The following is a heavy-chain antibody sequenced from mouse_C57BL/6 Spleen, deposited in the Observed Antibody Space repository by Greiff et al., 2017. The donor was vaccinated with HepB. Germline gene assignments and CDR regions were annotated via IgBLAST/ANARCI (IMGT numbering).Heavy chain of an antibody. V-gene: IGHV5-6*02. Sequence: EVMLVESGGDLVKPGGSLKLSCAASGFTFSSYGMSWVRQTPDKRLEWVATISSGGSYTYYPDSVKGRFTISRDNAKNTLYLQMSSLKSEDTAMYYCARLGTTYFDYWGQGTTLTVSS. CDR3: ARLGTTYFDY. D-gene: IGHD2-3*01. J-gene: IGHJ2*01. CDR2: ISSGGSYT. CDR1: GFTFSSYG.